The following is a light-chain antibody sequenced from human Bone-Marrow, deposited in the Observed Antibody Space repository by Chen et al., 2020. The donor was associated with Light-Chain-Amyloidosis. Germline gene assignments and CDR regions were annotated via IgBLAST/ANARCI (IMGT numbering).Light chain of an antibody. CDR2: EVS. Sequence: QSALTQPASVSGSPGQSITFSCTGTSSDVGSFGLVSWYQHHPGKAPKLLIYEVSKRPSGLSSRFSGSRSGNTASLTSSGLQAEDEADYYCCSYATNKDVVFGGGTKRTVL. V-gene: IGLV2-23*02. CDR3: CSYATNKDVV. CDR1: SSDVGSFGL. J-gene: IGLJ2*01.